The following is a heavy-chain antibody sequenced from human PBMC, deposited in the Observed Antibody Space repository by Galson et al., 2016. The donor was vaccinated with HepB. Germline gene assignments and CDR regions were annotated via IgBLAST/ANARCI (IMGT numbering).Heavy chain of an antibody. V-gene: IGHV6-1*01. J-gene: IGHJ6*02. CDR1: GDSVSSNNAI. Sequence: CAISGDSVSSNNAIWNWIRQSPSRGLEWLGRTYYRSKWYNDYGVPVKSRITISPDTSKNQFSLQLTSVTPEDTAVYYCAGHLRMGRTSNGLDVWGQGTTVTVSS. D-gene: IGHD1/OR15-1a*01. CDR2: TYYRSKWYN. CDR3: AGHLRMGRTSNGLDV.